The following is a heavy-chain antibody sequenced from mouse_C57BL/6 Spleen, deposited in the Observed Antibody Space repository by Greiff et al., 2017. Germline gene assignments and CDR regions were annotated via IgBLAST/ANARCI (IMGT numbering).Heavy chain of an antibody. Sequence: AQLQQSGAELVKPGASVKISCKASGYAFSSYWMNWVKQRPGKGLEWIGQIYPGDGDTNYNGKFKGKATLTADKSSSTAYMQLSSLTSEDSAVYFCARCGNSYWYFDVWGTGTTVTVSS. CDR2: IYPGDGDT. J-gene: IGHJ1*03. V-gene: IGHV1-80*01. CDR3: ARCGNSYWYFDV. CDR1: GYAFSSYW.